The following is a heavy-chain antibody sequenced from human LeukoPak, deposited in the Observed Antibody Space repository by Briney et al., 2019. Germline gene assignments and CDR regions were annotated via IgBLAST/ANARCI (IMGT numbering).Heavy chain of an antibody. CDR2: ISYDGSNK. J-gene: IGHJ4*02. CDR1: GFTFSSYG. D-gene: IGHD1-14*01. Sequence: GGSLRLSCAASGFTFSSYGMHWVRQAPGKGLEWVAVISYDGSNKYYADSVKGRFTISRDNSKNTLYLQMNSLRAEDTALYYCIKDIKAGGLDYWGQGTLVTVSS. CDR3: IKDIKAGGLDY. V-gene: IGHV3-30*18.